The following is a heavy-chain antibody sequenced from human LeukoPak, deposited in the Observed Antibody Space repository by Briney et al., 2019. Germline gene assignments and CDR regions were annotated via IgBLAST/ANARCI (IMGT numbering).Heavy chain of an antibody. Sequence: SETLSLTCTVSGASVSSGYYYWSWIRQPPGKGLEWIGHIYYSGTTSYNPSLKSRVTISIDTSKNQFSLKLSSVTAADTAVYFCASGSTLIGYGMDVRGQGTTVTVSS. V-gene: IGHV4-30-4*01. D-gene: IGHD6-25*01. CDR1: GASVSSGYYY. CDR3: ASGSTLIGYGMDV. CDR2: IYYSGTT. J-gene: IGHJ6*02.